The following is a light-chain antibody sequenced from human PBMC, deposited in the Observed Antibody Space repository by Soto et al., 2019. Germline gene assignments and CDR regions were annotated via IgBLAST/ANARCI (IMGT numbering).Light chain of an antibody. CDR3: QQYDNLACT. Sequence: DIQMTQSPSSLSASVGDRVTITCQASQAISNYLNWYQQKPGKAPKLLIYAASNLETGVPSRFSGSGSGTDFTFTISSLQPEDIATYYCQQYDNLACTFGQGTKLEIK. J-gene: IGKJ2*02. CDR2: AAS. V-gene: IGKV1-33*01. CDR1: QAISNY.